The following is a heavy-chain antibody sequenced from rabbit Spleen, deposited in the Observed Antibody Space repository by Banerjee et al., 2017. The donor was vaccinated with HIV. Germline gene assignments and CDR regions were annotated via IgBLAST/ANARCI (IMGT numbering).Heavy chain of an antibody. CDR3: ARDGAGGSYFDL. CDR1: GFSFSDRDV. V-gene: IGHV1S45*01. CDR2: IYAGSTGTT. D-gene: IGHD8-1*01. J-gene: IGHJ4*01. Sequence: QEQLVESGGGLVQPEGSLTLTCKASGFSFSDRDVMCWVRQAPGKGLEWIGTIYAGSTGTTDYASWAKGRFTISKTSSTTVTLQMTSLTAADTATYFCARDGAGGSYFDLWGQGTLVTVS.